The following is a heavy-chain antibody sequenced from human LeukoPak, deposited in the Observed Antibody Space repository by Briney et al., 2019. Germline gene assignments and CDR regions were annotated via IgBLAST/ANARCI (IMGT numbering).Heavy chain of an antibody. Sequence: SETLSLTCTVSGGSITSKSYSWGWIRQPPGKGLQWIVTLSHAGANFYNPSLKSRVTMPVDTSKNQFSLKLNSVTASDTAVYYCARLRGGVQLWGDWGQGTLVTVSS. CDR2: LSHAGAN. V-gene: IGHV4-39*01. CDR3: ARLRGGVQLWGD. CDR1: GGSITSKSYS. J-gene: IGHJ4*02. D-gene: IGHD3-10*01.